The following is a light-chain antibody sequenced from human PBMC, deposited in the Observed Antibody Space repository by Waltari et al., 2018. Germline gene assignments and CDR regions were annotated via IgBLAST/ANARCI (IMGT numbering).Light chain of an antibody. V-gene: IGLV3-1*01. CDR1: RLGDKY. J-gene: IGLJ2*01. CDR3: QAWDSSTAHVV. CDR2: QLN. Sequence: SYELTQPPSVSVSPGQTASITCSGDRLGDKYVCWYQQRPGQSPGLVIYQLNKRPSGIPGRFAGSNSGNTATLTISGTQAMDEADYYCQAWDSSTAHVVFGGGTKLTVL.